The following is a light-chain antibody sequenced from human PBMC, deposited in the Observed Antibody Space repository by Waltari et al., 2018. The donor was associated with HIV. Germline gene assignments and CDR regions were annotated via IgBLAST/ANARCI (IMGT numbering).Light chain of an antibody. V-gene: IGKV1-33*01. J-gene: IGKJ4*01. CDR1: QDIRNF. CDR2: DAS. CDR3: QQYNNVPLT. Sequence: DIQMTQSPPSLSASVGDSVTITCQASQDIRNFLNWYQQKPGQVPKLLIYDASNLETGVPSRFSGSGSGTDFTLTISSLQPDDIATYYCQQYNNVPLTFGGGTKVEIK.